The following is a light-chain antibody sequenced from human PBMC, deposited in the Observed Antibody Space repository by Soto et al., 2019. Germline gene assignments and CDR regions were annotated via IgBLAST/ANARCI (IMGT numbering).Light chain of an antibody. V-gene: IGLV1-47*01. CDR3: ATWDDSLSGYV. J-gene: IGLJ1*01. CDR1: SSNIGTHY. Sequence: QSVLTQPPSASGTPGQRVTISCSGSSSNIGTHYVYWYQQLPGTAPKLIIYRNNQRPSGVPDGFSGSKSGTSASLAISGLPADDEAAYYCATWDDSLSGYVFGTGTKVTVL. CDR2: RNN.